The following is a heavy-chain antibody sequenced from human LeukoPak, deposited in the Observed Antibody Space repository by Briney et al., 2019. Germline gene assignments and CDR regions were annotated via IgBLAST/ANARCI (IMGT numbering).Heavy chain of an antibody. CDR2: INPSGGST. J-gene: IGHJ5*02. CDR1: GYTFTSYY. Sequence: ASVKASCKASGYTFTSYYMHWVRQAPGQGLEWMGIINPSGGSTSYAQKFQGRVTMTRDTSTSTVYMELSSLRSEDTPVYYCAKDRVGLYQLLVWPTDNWFDPWGQGTLVTVSS. D-gene: IGHD2-2*01. CDR3: AKDRVGLYQLLVWPTDNWFDP. V-gene: IGHV1-46*01.